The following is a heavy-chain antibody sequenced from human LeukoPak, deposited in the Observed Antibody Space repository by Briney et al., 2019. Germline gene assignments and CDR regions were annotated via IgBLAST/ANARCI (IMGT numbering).Heavy chain of an antibody. J-gene: IGHJ4*02. V-gene: IGHV3-30*02. CDR3: ASPGRHFDY. CDR2: IRYDGTNK. D-gene: IGHD7-27*01. Sequence: LDWLAFIRYDGTNKYYAVSVKGRFTISRDNSKNTLYLQMNSLRAEDTAVYYCASPGRHFDYWGQGTLVTVSS.